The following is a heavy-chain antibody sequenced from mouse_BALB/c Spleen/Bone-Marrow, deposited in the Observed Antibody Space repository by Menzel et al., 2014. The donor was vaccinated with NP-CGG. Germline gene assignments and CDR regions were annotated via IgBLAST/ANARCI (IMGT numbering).Heavy chain of an antibody. J-gene: IGHJ2*01. CDR3: SREDGNHYFDY. CDR1: GYTFTSYW. Sequence: GAELVKPGASVKMSCKASGYTFTSYWMHWVKQRPGHGLEWIGLIDPSDSYTSYNQNFKGKATLTVDTSSNTAYMQLSSLTSEDSAVYYCSREDGNHYFDYWGQGTTLAVSS. D-gene: IGHD2-3*01. CDR2: IDPSDSYT. V-gene: IGHV1S127*01.